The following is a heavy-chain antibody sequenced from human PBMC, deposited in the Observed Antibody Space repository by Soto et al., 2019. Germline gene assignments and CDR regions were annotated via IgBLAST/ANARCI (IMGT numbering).Heavy chain of an antibody. Sequence: EVQLLESGGVLVQPGGSLRLSCAASGFTFSSYAMSWVRQAQGKGLEWVSAISDSGGSTYYADSVKGRFTISRDNSKNPLYLQMNILRAEDTAVYYCAKVGGSGYNWCDPWGQGTLVTVSS. J-gene: IGHJ5*02. CDR2: ISDSGGST. D-gene: IGHD5-12*01. V-gene: IGHV3-23*01. CDR3: AKVGGSGYNWCDP. CDR1: GFTFSSYA.